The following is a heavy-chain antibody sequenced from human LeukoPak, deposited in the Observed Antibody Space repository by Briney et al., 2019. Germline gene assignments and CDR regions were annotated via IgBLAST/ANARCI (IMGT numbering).Heavy chain of an antibody. V-gene: IGHV3-21*01. CDR2: ISSSSSYI. Sequence: GGSLRLSCAASGFTFSSYSMNWVRQAPGKGLEWVSSISSSSSYIYYADSVKGRFTISRDNAKNSLYLQMNSLRAEDTAVYYCARGYDCSGGSCYDVHYYGMDVWGQGTTVTVSS. J-gene: IGHJ6*02. CDR1: GFTFSSYS. CDR3: ARGYDCSGGSCYDVHYYGMDV. D-gene: IGHD2-15*01.